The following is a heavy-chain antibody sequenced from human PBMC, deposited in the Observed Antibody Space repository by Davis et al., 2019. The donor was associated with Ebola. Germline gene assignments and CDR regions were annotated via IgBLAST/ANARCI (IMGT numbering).Heavy chain of an antibody. CDR2: INPSGGST. CDR1: GYTFTSYY. J-gene: IGHJ4*02. D-gene: IGHD6-6*01. V-gene: IGHV1-46*01. CDR3: ARDLGGVHEYSSSSDDRWLFDY. Sequence: ASVKVSCKASGYTFTSYYMHWVRQAPGQGLEWMGIINPSGGSTSYAQKFQGRVTMTRDTSTSTVYMELSSLRSEDTAVYYCARDLGGVHEYSSSSDDRWLFDYWGQGTLVTVSS.